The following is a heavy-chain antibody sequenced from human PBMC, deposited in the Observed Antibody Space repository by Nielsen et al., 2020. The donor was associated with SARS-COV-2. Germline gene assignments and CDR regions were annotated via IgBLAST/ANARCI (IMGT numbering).Heavy chain of an antibody. CDR1: GFTFSNAW. CDR3: TTAVRYSSSWYYYYYGMDV. D-gene: IGHD6-13*01. CDR2: IKSKTDGGTT. J-gene: IGHJ6*02. Sequence: GESLKISCAAAGFTFSNAWMSWVRQAPGKGLEWVGRIKSKTDGGTTDYAAPVKGRFTISRDDSKNTLYLQMNSLKTEDTAVYYCTTAVRYSSSWYYYYYGMDVWGQGTTVTVSS. V-gene: IGHV3-15*01.